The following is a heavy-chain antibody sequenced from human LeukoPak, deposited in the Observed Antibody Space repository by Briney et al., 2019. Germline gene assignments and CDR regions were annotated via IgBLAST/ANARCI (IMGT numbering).Heavy chain of an antibody. D-gene: IGHD3-10*01. CDR3: ARTLSSTGSYTY. Sequence: SETLSLTCTVSGGSISSSPYYWGWIRQAPGTGLEWIGSISYSGTTYYNPSLSSRVTISVDTSKNQFSLKLSSVTAADTAVYYCARTLSSTGSYTYWGQGTLVTVSS. CDR2: ISYSGTT. CDR1: GGSISSSPYY. V-gene: IGHV4-39*01. J-gene: IGHJ4*02.